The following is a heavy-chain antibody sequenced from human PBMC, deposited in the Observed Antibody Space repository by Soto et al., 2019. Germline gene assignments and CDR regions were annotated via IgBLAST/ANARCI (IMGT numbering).Heavy chain of an antibody. V-gene: IGHV3-74*01. CDR3: AKVESCSSTSCYLSHRYYYYYYMDV. D-gene: IGHD2-2*01. CDR2: INSDGSST. Sequence: GGSLRLSCAASGFTFSSSWMHWVRQAPGKGLVWVSRINSDGSSTNYADSVKGRFTISRDNAKNTLYLQMNSLRAEDTAVYYCAKVESCSSTSCYLSHRYYYYYYMDVWGKGTTVTVSS. CDR1: GFTFSSSW. J-gene: IGHJ6*03.